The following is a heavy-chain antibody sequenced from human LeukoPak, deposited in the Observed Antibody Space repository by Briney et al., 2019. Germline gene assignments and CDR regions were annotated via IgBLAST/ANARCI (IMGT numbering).Heavy chain of an antibody. CDR3: ASTPSGSSAWYHFDK. CDR1: GGSISSSSDY. J-gene: IGHJ4*02. Sequence: PSETLSLTCTVSGGSISSSSDYWGWIRQPPGKGLEWIGSIYYSGNTYYNPSLKSRVTISVDTSKKQFSLKLSSVTAADTAVYYCASTPSGSSAWYHFDKWGQGTLVTVSS. CDR2: IYYSGNT. D-gene: IGHD6-19*01. V-gene: IGHV4-39*01.